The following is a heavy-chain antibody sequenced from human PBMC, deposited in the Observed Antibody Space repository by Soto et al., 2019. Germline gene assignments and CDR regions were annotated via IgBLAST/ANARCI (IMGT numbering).Heavy chain of an antibody. CDR2: IYYSGST. J-gene: IGHJ3*02. D-gene: IGHD2-15*01. V-gene: IGHV4-39*01. CDR1: GGSISSSSYY. Sequence: QLQLQESGPGLVKPSETLSLTCTVSGGSISSSSYYWGWIRQPPGKGLEWIGSIYYSGSTYYNPSLKSRVTISVDTSKNQFSLKLSSVTAADTAVYYCARRKPGWIVVVVAATGAFDIWGQGTMVTVSS. CDR3: ARRKPGWIVVVVAATGAFDI.